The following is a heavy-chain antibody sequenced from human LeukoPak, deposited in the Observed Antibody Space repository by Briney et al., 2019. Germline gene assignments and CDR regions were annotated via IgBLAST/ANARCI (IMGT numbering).Heavy chain of an antibody. D-gene: IGHD6-13*01. CDR3: ARDPGSSWFDY. V-gene: IGHV4-59*01. CDR2: VHYSGTT. CDR1: GGTITGYY. Sequence: KSSETLSLTCIVSGGTITGYYWSWFRQPPGKGLEWIAFVHYSGTTTYNPSLKSRTTISVDTSNNQFSLKLSAVTAADTAFYYCARDPGSSWFDYWGQGTLVTVSS. J-gene: IGHJ4*02.